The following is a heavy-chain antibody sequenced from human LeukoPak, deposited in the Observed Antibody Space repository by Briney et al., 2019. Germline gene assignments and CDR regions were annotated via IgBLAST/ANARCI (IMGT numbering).Heavy chain of an antibody. D-gene: IGHD1-1*01. V-gene: IGHV4-59*01. Sequence: KPGGSLRLSCAASGFTFSNAWMSWIRQPPGKGLEWIGYIYYSGSTNYNPSLKSRVTISVDTSKNQFSLKLSSVTAADTAVYYCARHGTSGTNLNWFDPWGQGTLVTVSS. CDR3: ARHGTSGTNLNWFDP. CDR2: IYYSGST. CDR1: GFTFSNAW. J-gene: IGHJ5*02.